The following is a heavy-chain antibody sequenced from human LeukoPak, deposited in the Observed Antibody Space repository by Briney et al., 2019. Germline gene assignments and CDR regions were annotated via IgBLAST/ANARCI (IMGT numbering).Heavy chain of an antibody. D-gene: IGHD1-7*01. Sequence: GGSLRLSCSASGFTFSSYAMHWVRQAPGKGLEYVSAISSNGGSTYYADSVKGRFTISRDNSKNTLYLQMGSLRAEDTAVYYCVKGSRNYGDLWGRGTMVTVSS. CDR2: ISSNGGST. CDR3: VKGSRNYGDL. V-gene: IGHV3-64D*06. CDR1: GFTFSSYA. J-gene: IGHJ2*01.